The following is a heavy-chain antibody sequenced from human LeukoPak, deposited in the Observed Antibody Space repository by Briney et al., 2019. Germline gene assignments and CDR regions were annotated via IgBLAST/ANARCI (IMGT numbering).Heavy chain of an antibody. CDR2: ISSSGSTI. CDR1: GFTFSSYE. J-gene: IGHJ3*02. V-gene: IGHV3-48*03. CDR3: ASGPYDSSGYQRGHAFDI. Sequence: GGSLRLSCAASGFTFSSYEMNWVRQAPGKGLEWVSYISSSGSTIYYADSVKGRFTISRDNAKNSLYLQMNSLRAEDTAVYYCASGPYDSSGYQRGHAFDIWGQGTMVTVSS. D-gene: IGHD3-22*01.